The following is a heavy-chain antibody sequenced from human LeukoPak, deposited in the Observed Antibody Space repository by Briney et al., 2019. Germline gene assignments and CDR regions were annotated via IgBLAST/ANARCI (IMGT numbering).Heavy chain of an antibody. V-gene: IGHV3-11*04. Sequence: GGSLRLSCAASQFTFSDFSMTWIRQAPGKGLEWVSNIGSSGSTIYYADSVKGRFSISRDNAKSSLYLQMNSLRVEDTAVYYCALLAVASDFDYWGQGALVTVSS. CDR3: ALLAVASDFDY. J-gene: IGHJ4*02. CDR2: IGSSGSTI. CDR1: QFTFSDFS. D-gene: IGHD6-19*01.